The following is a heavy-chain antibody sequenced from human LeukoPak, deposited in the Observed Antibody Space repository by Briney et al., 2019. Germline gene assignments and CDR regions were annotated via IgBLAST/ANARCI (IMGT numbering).Heavy chain of an antibody. CDR2: INAGNGHT. CDR3: ARGIWSATRVDYYLDN. D-gene: IGHD5-24*01. V-gene: IGHV1-3*01. J-gene: IGHJ4*02. CDR1: GYTFSGYA. Sequence: ASVKVSCKASGYTFSGYAIHWVRQAPGQRFEWMGWINAGNGHTKYSQNFQGRVTITRDSSANIVYTELSSLTSEDTAVYYCARGIWSATRVDYYLDNWGQGTLVTVSS.